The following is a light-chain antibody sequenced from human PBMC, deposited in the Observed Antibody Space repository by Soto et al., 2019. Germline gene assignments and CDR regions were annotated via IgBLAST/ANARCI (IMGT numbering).Light chain of an antibody. CDR2: GTS. V-gene: IGKV3-20*01. CDR1: QSVSSSH. J-gene: IGKJ1*01. CDR3: PEYGTPPET. Sequence: LKQSAVAVSLYKRERATLSCRASQSVSSSHLAWYQQKPGQAPRLLMYGTSNRATGIPDRFSGSGSGTDFTLTISRLEPEDFAVYYCPEYGTPPETFGQRSNV.